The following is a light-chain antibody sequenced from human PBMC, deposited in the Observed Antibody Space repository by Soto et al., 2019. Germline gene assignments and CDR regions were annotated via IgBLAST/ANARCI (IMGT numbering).Light chain of an antibody. CDR1: QSVSSTY. V-gene: IGKV3-20*01. Sequence: IVLTQSPGTLSLSPGKRATLSCRASQSVSSTYLIWYQQKPGQAPRLLIYGASSRATGVPDRFSGGGSGTDFTLTISSLEPEDFAVYYCQQYGSSPFTFGPGTKVAIK. J-gene: IGKJ3*01. CDR3: QQYGSSPFT. CDR2: GAS.